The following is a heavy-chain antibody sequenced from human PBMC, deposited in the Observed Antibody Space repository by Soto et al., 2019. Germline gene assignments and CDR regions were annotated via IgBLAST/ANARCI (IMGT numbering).Heavy chain of an antibody. J-gene: IGHJ4*02. Sequence: ASVKVSCKTSGYTFANYGSNWVRQAPGQGLEWIGWISAYNGNTNFAQKLQGRVSLTTDTSSTTAYMELRSLTSDDTAVYYCARDLVPGYTGFSDYWGQGTLVTVSS. V-gene: IGHV1-18*01. CDR1: GYTFANYG. CDR2: ISAYNGNT. CDR3: ARDLVPGYTGFSDY. D-gene: IGHD5-12*01.